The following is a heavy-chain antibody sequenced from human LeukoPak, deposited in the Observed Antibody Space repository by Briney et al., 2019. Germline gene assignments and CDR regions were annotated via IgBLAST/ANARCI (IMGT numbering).Heavy chain of an antibody. J-gene: IGHJ5*02. D-gene: IGHD2-21*02. CDR1: GGTFSSYA. Sequence: ASVTVSCTASGGTFSSYAISWVRQAPGQGLEWMGGIIPIFGTANYAQKFQGRVTITADESTSTAYMELSSLRSEDTAVYYCARAGDRVVTFNWFDPWGQGTLVTVSS. V-gene: IGHV1-69*01. CDR3: ARAGDRVVTFNWFDP. CDR2: IIPIFGTA.